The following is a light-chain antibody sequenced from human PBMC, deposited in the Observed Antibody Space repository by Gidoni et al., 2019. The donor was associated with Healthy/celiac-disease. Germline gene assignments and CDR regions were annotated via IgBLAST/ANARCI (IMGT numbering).Light chain of an antibody. CDR2: GAS. Sequence: VLTQSPGTLSLSPGERATLSCRASQSVSSSYLAWYQQKPGQAPRLLIYGASSRATGIPDRFSGSGSGTDFTLTISRLEPEDFAVYYCQQYGSSLYTFGQGTKLEIK. J-gene: IGKJ2*01. CDR1: QSVSSSY. CDR3: QQYGSSLYT. V-gene: IGKV3-20*01.